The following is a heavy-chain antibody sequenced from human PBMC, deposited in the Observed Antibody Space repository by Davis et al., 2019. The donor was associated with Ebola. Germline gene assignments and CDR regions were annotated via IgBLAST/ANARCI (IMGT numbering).Heavy chain of an antibody. CDR3: AGNSVTTRLDYYGMDV. CDR1: GYTFTRFA. Sequence: AASVTVSCKASGYTFTRFAIHWVRQAPGQRLEWMGWINAGNGNTLYSQNFQGRVTITRDTSASTVYMELSSLRSEDTAVYYCAGNSVTTRLDYYGMDVWGQGTTVTVSS. CDR2: INAGNGNT. D-gene: IGHD4-17*01. V-gene: IGHV1-3*01. J-gene: IGHJ6*02.